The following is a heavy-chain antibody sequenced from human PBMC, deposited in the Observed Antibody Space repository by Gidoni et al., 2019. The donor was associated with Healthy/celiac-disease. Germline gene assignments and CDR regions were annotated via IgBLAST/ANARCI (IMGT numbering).Heavy chain of an antibody. CDR3: ARHRVDYYDREGVWFDP. D-gene: IGHD3-22*01. V-gene: IGHV4-39*01. CDR2: IYYSGST. J-gene: IGHJ5*02. Sequence: GSIYYSGSTYYNPSLKSRVTISVDTSKNQFSLKLSSVTAADTAVYYCARHRVDYYDREGVWFDPWGQGTLVTVSS.